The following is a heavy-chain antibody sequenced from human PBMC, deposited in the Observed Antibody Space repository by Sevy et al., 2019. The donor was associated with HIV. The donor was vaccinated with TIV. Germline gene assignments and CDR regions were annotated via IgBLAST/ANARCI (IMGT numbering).Heavy chain of an antibody. V-gene: IGHV3-30*04. CDR1: GFTFSTYA. Sequence: GESLKISCAASGFTFSTYAMHWLRQAPGKGLEWVAVISHDERTTYYADSVKGRFTISRDNSKNTLYLQMVSLRPEDTTIYYCARDPGNSGNYWGQGTLVTVSS. J-gene: IGHJ4*02. D-gene: IGHD1-1*01. CDR3: ARDPGNSGNY. CDR2: ISHDERTT.